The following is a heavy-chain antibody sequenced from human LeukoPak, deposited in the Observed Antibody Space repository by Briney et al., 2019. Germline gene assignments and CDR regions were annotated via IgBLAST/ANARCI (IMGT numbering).Heavy chain of an antibody. J-gene: IGHJ5*02. V-gene: IGHV4-30-4*01. Sequence: TTSETLSLTCTVSGGSISSGDYYWTWIRQPPRKGLGWVGYIYHHGGTHYKASLKSRLTISLDTSRNQFSLRLTSVTAADTAVYFCARGLRGIMVRGAITDLNWFDPWGQGTLVAVSS. CDR2: IYHHGGT. CDR3: ARGLRGIMVRGAITDLNWFDP. D-gene: IGHD3-10*01. CDR1: GGSISSGDYY.